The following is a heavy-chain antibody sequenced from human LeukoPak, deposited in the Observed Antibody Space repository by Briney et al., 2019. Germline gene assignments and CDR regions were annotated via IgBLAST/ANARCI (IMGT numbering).Heavy chain of an antibody. Sequence: GGSLRLSCAASGFTFSSYSMSWVRQAPGKGLEWVSSISDDSNYIYYADSVEGRFTISRDNAKNSLYLQMNSLRAEDTAVYYCANHLACGSTSCPPFDYWGQGTMVTVSS. J-gene: IGHJ4*03. V-gene: IGHV3-21*01. D-gene: IGHD2-2*01. CDR2: ISDDSNYI. CDR3: ANHLACGSTSCPPFDY. CDR1: GFTFSSYS.